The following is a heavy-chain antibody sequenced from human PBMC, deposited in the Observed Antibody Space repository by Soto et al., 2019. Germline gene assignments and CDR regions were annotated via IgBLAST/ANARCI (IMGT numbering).Heavy chain of an antibody. CDR1: GGTFSSYA. Sequence: GASVKVSCKASGGTFSSYAISWVRQAPGQGLKWMGGIIPIFGTANYAQKLQGRVAITADESTSTAYMELSSLRSEDTAVYYCARVRQWLITFDYWGQGTLVTVSS. J-gene: IGHJ4*02. V-gene: IGHV1-69*13. CDR2: IIPIFGTA. D-gene: IGHD6-19*01. CDR3: ARVRQWLITFDY.